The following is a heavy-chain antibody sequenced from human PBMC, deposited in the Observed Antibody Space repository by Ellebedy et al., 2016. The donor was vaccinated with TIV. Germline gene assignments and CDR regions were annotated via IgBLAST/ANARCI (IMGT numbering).Heavy chain of an antibody. J-gene: IGHJ3*02. CDR2: IYYSGST. Sequence: MPSETLSLTCTVSGGSISSYYWSWIRQPPGKGLEWIGSIYYSGSTYYNPSLKSRVTISVDTSKNQFSLKLSSVTAAGTAVYYCATGGYSYGWGAFDIWGQGTMVTVSS. CDR3: ATGGYSYGWGAFDI. D-gene: IGHD5-18*01. CDR1: GGSISSYY. V-gene: IGHV4-59*05.